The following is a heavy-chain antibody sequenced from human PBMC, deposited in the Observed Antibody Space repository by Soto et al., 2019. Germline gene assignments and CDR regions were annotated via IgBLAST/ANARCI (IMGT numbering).Heavy chain of an antibody. J-gene: IGHJ4*02. D-gene: IGHD6-19*01. CDR1: EATFNSYA. CDR3: ARAQSSGWDLGPDHYFDY. V-gene: IGHV1-69*06. CDR2: IIPVFDSA. Sequence: EASVNVSCTASEATFNSYAISWVRQAPGQGLEWMGGIIPVFDSANYAQKFQGRVTITADISASTAYMELSSLRSEDTAVYYCARAQSSGWDLGPDHYFDYWGQGTLVTVSS.